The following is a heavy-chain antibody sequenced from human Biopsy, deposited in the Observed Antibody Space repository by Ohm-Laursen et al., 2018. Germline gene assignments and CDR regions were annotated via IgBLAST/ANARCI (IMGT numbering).Heavy chain of an antibody. CDR1: GDSITTYY. J-gene: IGHJ4*02. CDR3: ASRGLVMASDYYFDD. Sequence: TLSLTCAVSGDSITTYYWNWIRQAPGKGLEWVGSIYYSGSTNYNPSLKSRVTISADTSKSQLSLHLTSVTAADTAVYYCASRGLVMASDYYFDDWGQGTLVTVSS. CDR2: IYYSGST. V-gene: IGHV4-59*08. D-gene: IGHD3/OR15-3a*01.